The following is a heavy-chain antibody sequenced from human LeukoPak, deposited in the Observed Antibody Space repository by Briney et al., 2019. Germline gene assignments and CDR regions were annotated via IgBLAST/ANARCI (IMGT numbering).Heavy chain of an antibody. CDR3: AKGTRVELPRYYYHGMDV. V-gene: IGHV3-30*18. D-gene: IGHD2-2*01. CDR2: ISYDGSNK. J-gene: IGHJ6*02. Sequence: GGSLRLSCAASGFTFSSYGMHWVRQAPGKGLEWVAVISYDGSNKYYADSVKGRFTISRDNSKNTLYLQMNSLRAEDTAVYYCAKGTRVELPRYYYHGMDVWGPGTTVSVSS. CDR1: GFTFSSYG.